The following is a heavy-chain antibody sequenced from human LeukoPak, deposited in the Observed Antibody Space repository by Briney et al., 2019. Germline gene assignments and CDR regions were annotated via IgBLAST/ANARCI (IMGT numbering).Heavy chain of an antibody. J-gene: IGHJ4*02. V-gene: IGHV3-15*01. Sequence: GGSLRLSCAASGFTFSNAWMSWVRQAPGKGLEWVGRIKSKTDGGTTGYAAPVKGGFTISRDDSKNTLYLQMNSLKTEDTAVYYCLRDWYGSGSYWQIRESYFDYWGQGTLVTVSS. D-gene: IGHD3-10*01. CDR1: GFTFSNAW. CDR2: IKSKTDGGTT. CDR3: LRDWYGSGSYWQIRESYFDY.